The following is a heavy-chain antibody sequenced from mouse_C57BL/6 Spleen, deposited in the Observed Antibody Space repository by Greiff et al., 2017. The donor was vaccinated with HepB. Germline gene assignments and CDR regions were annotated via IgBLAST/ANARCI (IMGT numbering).Heavy chain of an antibody. CDR1: GYTFTDYY. CDR2: INPNNGGT. Sequence: VQLQQSGPELVKPGASVKISCKASGYTFTDYYMNWVNQSHGKSLEWIGDINPNNGGTSYNQKFKGKATLTVDKSSSTAYMELRSLTSEDSAVYYCARGGAYYSSWFAYWGQGTLVTVSA. D-gene: IGHD2-12*01. CDR3: ARGGAYYSSWFAY. J-gene: IGHJ3*01. V-gene: IGHV1-26*01.